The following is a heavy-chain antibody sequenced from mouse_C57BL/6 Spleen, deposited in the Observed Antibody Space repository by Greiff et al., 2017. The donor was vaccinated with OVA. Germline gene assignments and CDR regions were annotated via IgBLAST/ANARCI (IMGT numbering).Heavy chain of an antibody. CDR3: ARPYYGNYWYFDV. CDR1: GYTFTSYW. Sequence: VQLQQPGAELVRPGSSVKLSCKASGYTFTSYWMHWVKQRPIQGLEWIGNIDPSDSETHYNQKFKDKATLTVDKSSSTAYMQLSSLTSEDSAVYYCARPYYGNYWYFDVWGTGTTVTVSS. V-gene: IGHV1-52*01. CDR2: IDPSDSET. J-gene: IGHJ1*03. D-gene: IGHD2-10*01.